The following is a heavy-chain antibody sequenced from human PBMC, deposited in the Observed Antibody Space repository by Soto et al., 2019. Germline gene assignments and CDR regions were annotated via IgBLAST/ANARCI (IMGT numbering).Heavy chain of an antibody. J-gene: IGHJ6*02. CDR1: GASISGDYYH. D-gene: IGHD2-21*02. CDR3: AREDDGGDRDYYGLDV. Sequence: SETLSLTCTVSGASISGDYYHWTWIRQSPGKGLEWIGYVFHSGSVLYNPSLKSRLHISVDTSKNQFSLRLTSVTAADAAVYFCAREDDGGDRDYYGLDVWGQGTTVTVSS. V-gene: IGHV4-30-4*08. CDR2: VFHSGSV.